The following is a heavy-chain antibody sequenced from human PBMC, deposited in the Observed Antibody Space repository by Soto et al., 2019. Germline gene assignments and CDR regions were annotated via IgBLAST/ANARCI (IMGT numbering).Heavy chain of an antibody. CDR1: GGSISTYY. V-gene: IGHV4-4*07. CDR3: ASGAAAGVHYGMDF. Sequence: SETLSPTCTVSGGSISTYYWSWIRQPAGKGLEWIGRIYTSGGTNYNPSLKSRFTMSVDTSKKQFSLKLSSVIGADTAVYYCASGAAAGVHYGMDFWGQGTTVT. J-gene: IGHJ6*02. CDR2: IYTSGGT. D-gene: IGHD6-13*01.